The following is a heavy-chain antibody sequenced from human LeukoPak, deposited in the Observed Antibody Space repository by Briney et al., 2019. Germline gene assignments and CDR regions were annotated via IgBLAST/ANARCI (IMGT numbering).Heavy chain of an antibody. D-gene: IGHD5-12*01. CDR2: ISGRGGST. CDR1: GFTFSSYA. Sequence: GGSLRLSCAASGFTFSSYAMNWVRQAPGKGLEWVSGISGRGGSTYYADSVKGRFTISRDNSKNTLYLQMNSLRAEDTAVYYCVKADSGYDLLFDYWGQGTLVTVSS. CDR3: VKADSGYDLLFDY. V-gene: IGHV3-23*01. J-gene: IGHJ4*02.